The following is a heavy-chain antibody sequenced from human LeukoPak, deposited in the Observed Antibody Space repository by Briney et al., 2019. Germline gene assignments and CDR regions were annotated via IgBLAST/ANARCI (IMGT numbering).Heavy chain of an antibody. CDR3: ARDDYDFWSGGFDY. Sequence: GGSLRLSCAASGFTFSTYAMSWVRQAPGKGLEWVSAISGSGGSTYYADSVKGRFTISRDNAKNSLYLQMNSLRAEDTAVYYCARDDYDFWSGGFDYWGQGTLVTVSS. CDR1: GFTFSTYA. D-gene: IGHD3-3*01. CDR2: ISGSGGST. V-gene: IGHV3-23*01. J-gene: IGHJ4*02.